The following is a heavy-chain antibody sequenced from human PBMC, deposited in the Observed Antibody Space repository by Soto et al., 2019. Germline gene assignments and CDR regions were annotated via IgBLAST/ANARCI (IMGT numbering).Heavy chain of an antibody. Sequence: PSETLSLTCAVYGGSFSGYYWSWIRQPPGKGLEWIGEINHSGSTNYNPSLKSRVTISVDTSKNQFSLKLSSVTAADTAVYYCARGRYYYGSGSGMIFDYWGQGTLVTVSS. D-gene: IGHD3-10*01. J-gene: IGHJ4*02. CDR2: INHSGST. V-gene: IGHV4-34*01. CDR3: ARGRYYYGSGSGMIFDY. CDR1: GGSFSGYY.